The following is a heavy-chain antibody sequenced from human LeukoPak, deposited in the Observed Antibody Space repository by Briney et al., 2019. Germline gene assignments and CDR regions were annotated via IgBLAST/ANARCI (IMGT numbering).Heavy chain of an antibody. CDR1: GYTFTGYY. CDR2: INPNSGGT. Sequence: GASVKVSCKASGYTFTGYYTHWVRQAPGQGLEWMGWINPNSGGTNYAQKFQGRVTLTRDTSTSTAYMELSRLRSDDTAVYYCARDTARITIFGVAKYMDVWGKGTTVTVSS. J-gene: IGHJ6*03. D-gene: IGHD3-3*01. CDR3: ARDTARITIFGVAKYMDV. V-gene: IGHV1-2*02.